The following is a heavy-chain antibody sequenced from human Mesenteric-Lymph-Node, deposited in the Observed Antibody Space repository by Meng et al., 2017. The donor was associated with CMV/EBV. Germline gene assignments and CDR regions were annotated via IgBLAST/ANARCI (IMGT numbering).Heavy chain of an antibody. Sequence: GSLRLSCTVSGGSISSYYWSWIRQPPGKGLEWIGYIYYSGSTNYNPSLKSRVTISVDTSKNQFSLKLSSVTAADTAIYYCAREDRGYDYFDYWGQGTLVTVSS. CDR1: GGSISSYY. D-gene: IGHD3-22*01. V-gene: IGHV4-59*01. CDR3: AREDRGYDYFDY. CDR2: IYYSGST. J-gene: IGHJ4*02.